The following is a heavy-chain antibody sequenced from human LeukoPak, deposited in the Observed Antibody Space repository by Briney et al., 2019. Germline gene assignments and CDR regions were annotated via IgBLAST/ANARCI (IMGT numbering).Heavy chain of an antibody. CDR2: FDPEDGET. Sequence: ASVKVSCKVSGYTLTELSMHWVRQAPGKGLEWMGGFDPEDGETIYAQKFQGRVTMTEDTSTDIAYMELSSLRSEDTAVYYCAREKGRGSSWYSSYYYGMDVWGQGTTVTVSS. D-gene: IGHD6-13*01. V-gene: IGHV1-24*01. CDR1: GYTLTELS. CDR3: AREKGRGSSWYSSYYYGMDV. J-gene: IGHJ6*02.